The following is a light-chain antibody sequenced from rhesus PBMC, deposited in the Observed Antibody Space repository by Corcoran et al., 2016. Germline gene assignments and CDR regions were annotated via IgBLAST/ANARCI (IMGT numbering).Light chain of an antibody. Sequence: DIQMTQSPSSLSASVGDTVTITCRASQGISSWLAWYQQKPGKAPKLLIYKASSLQSGVPSRFSGSGSGTDFTLTISSLQSEDFATSYCQQYSSRPIFTFGPGTKLDIK. V-gene: IGKV1-22*01. CDR2: KAS. CDR3: QQYSSRPIFT. J-gene: IGKJ3*01. CDR1: QGISSW.